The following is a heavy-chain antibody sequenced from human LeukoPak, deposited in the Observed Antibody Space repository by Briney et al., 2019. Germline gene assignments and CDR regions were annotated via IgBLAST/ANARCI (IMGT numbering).Heavy chain of an antibody. J-gene: IGHJ4*02. CDR1: GFTLSSYW. Sequence: AGGSLRLSCAASGFTLSSYWMSWVRQAPGKGLEWVANIKQDGSEKYYVDSVKGRFTISRDNAKNSLYLQMNSLRAEDTAVNYCASASESTVTTGYDYWGQGTLVTVSS. D-gene: IGHD4-17*01. CDR3: ASASESTVTTGYDY. V-gene: IGHV3-7*01. CDR2: IKQDGSEK.